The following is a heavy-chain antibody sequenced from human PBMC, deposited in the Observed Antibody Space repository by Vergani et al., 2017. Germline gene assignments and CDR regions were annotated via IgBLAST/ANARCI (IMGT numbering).Heavy chain of an antibody. V-gene: IGHV4-59*10. Sequence: QVQLQQWGAGLLKPSETLSLTCAVYGGSFSGYYWSWIRQPAGKGLEWIGRIYTSGSTNYNPSLKSRVTMSVDTSKNQFSLKLSSVTAADTAVYYCARGDAFDIWGQGTMVTVSS. CDR1: GGSFSGYY. CDR3: ARGDAFDI. CDR2: IYTSGST. J-gene: IGHJ3*02.